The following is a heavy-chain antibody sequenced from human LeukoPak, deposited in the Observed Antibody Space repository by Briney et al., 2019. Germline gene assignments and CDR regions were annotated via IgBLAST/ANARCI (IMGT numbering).Heavy chain of an antibody. CDR2: MRAYNGNT. D-gene: IGHD3-10*01. CDR3: ARAEIDYYGSGSYSIRFDP. Sequence: ASVKVSCKASGYTFTSYGISWVRQAPGQGLEWMGWMRAYNGNTNYAQKLQGRVTMTTDTSTSTAYMELRSLRSDDTAVYYCARAEIDYYGSGSYSIRFDPWGQGTLVTVSS. J-gene: IGHJ5*02. V-gene: IGHV1-18*01. CDR1: GYTFTSYG.